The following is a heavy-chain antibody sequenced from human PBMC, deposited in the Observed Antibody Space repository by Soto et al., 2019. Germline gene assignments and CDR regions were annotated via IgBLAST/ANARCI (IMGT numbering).Heavy chain of an antibody. CDR1: RYSFTSYW. CDR3: ARLRLRLGELSSPYYYYGMDV. CDR2: IYPGDSDT. J-gene: IGHJ6*02. V-gene: IGHV5-51*01. Sequence: GESLTISCNGSRYSFTSYWIGWVRQMPGKGLEWMGIIYPGDSDTRYSPSFQGQFTISADKSISTAYLQWSSLKASDTAMYYCARLRLRLGELSSPYYYYGMDVWGQGTTVTVS. D-gene: IGHD3-16*02.